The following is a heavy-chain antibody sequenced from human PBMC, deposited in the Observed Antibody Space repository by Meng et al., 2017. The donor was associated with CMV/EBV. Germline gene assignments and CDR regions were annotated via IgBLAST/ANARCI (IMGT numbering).Heavy chain of an antibody. CDR2: IYTSGST. D-gene: IGHD5-18*01. CDR1: GGSISSYY. CDR3: ARHGDTAMVVGIDY. J-gene: IGHJ4*02. Sequence: GQLQESGPGLGKPPETLSLTCTVSGGSISSYYWSWIRQPAGKGLEWIGRIYTSGSTNYNPSLKSRVTMSVDTSKNQFSLKLSSVTAADTAVYYCARHGDTAMVVGIDYWGQGTLVTVSS. V-gene: IGHV4-4*07.